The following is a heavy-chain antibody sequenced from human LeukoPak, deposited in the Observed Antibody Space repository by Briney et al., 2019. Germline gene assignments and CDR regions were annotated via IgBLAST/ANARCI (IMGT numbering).Heavy chain of an antibody. J-gene: IGHJ6*03. CDR3: ATGYSSSAGYYYMDV. D-gene: IGHD6-6*01. CDR2: INPSGGST. Sequence: GASVKVSCKASGYTFTSYYMHWVRQAPGQGLEWMGIINPSGGSTSYAQKFQGRVTMTRDTSTSTVYMELSSLRSEDTAVYYCATGYSSSAGYYYMDVWGKGTTVTVSS. CDR1: GYTFTSYY. V-gene: IGHV1-46*01.